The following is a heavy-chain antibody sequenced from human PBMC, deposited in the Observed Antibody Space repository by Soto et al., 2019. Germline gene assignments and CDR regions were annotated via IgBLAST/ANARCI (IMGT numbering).Heavy chain of an antibody. CDR3: ARLVVVAAPYYYYGMDV. Sequence: ASLKLSCKSSGYPFTSYVISWVRQAPGQGLEWMGWISAYNGNTNYAQKLQGRVTMTTDTSTSTAYMGLRSLRSDDTAVYYCARLVVVAAPYYYYGMDVWGQGTTVTVSS. V-gene: IGHV1-18*01. D-gene: IGHD2-15*01. CDR2: ISAYNGNT. J-gene: IGHJ6*02. CDR1: GYPFTSYV.